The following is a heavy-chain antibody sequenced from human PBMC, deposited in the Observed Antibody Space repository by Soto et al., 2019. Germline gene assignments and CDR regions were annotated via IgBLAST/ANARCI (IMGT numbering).Heavy chain of an antibody. CDR2: INTDTGNT. Sequence: RASVKVSCKASGNTFIGSAVHWLRLAPGQGLEWMRWINTDTGNTKYSQKFQGRLAISRDTSASTVYMELSSLKSQDTTVYYCARRVSGWFDPWGQGSLVTVSS. CDR3: ARRVSGWFDP. V-gene: IGHV1-3*04. D-gene: IGHD2-8*01. J-gene: IGHJ5*02. CDR1: GNTFIGSA.